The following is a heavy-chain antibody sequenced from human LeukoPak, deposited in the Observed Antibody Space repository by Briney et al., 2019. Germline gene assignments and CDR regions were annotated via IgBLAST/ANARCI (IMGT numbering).Heavy chain of an antibody. J-gene: IGHJ6*04. CDR3: ARLGYCSGATCYPKDVDV. D-gene: IGHD2-15*01. V-gene: IGHV4-34*01. CDR1: GGSFSGYY. Sequence: PSETLSLTCAVYGGSFSGYYWSWVRQRPGKGVEWSGEINYSGSTSYNPSLKSGVTISVHTSKNQFSLNLSSLTPADTAVYFCARLGYCSGATCYPKDVDVWGKGTTVTVSS. CDR2: INYSGST.